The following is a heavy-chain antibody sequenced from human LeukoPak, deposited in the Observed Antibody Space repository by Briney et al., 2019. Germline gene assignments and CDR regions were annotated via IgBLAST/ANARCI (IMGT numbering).Heavy chain of an antibody. V-gene: IGHV3-9*01. CDR1: GFTFDDYA. CDR3: VKGTTFDAFDM. D-gene: IGHD4-11*01. Sequence: PGRSLRLSCAASGFTFDDYAMHWVRQVPGKGLEWVSGIGWNSGGIGYADSVKGRFTIPRDNAKNSLYLQMNSLRPEDTALFYCVKGTTFDAFDMWGQGTMVTVSS. J-gene: IGHJ3*02. CDR2: IGWNSGGI.